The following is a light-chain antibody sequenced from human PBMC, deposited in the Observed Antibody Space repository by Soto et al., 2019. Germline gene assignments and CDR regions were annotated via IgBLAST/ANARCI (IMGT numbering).Light chain of an antibody. J-gene: IGLJ2*01. Sequence: QSALTQPASVSGSPGQSITISCTGTSSDVGSYNLVSWYQQHPGKAPKLMIYEGSKRPLGVSNRFSGSKSGNTASLTISGLQAEDEADYYCCSYAGVVFGGGTKLTVL. CDR2: EGS. V-gene: IGLV2-23*01. CDR3: CSYAGVV. CDR1: SSDVGSYNL.